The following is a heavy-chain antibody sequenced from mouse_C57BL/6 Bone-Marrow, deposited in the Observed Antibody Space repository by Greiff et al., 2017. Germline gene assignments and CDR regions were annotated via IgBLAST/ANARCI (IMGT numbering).Heavy chain of an antibody. D-gene: IGHD2-1*01. CDR3: ARWGIYYGPYYYAMDY. V-gene: IGHV1-53*01. CDR2: INPSNGGT. J-gene: IGHJ4*01. CDR1: GYTFTSYW. Sequence: QVQLKQPGTELVKPGASVKLSCKASGYTFTSYWMHWVKQRPGQGLEWIGNINPSNGGTNYNEKFKSKATLTVDKSSSTAYMQLSSLTSEDSAVYYCARWGIYYGPYYYAMDYWGQGTSVTVSS.